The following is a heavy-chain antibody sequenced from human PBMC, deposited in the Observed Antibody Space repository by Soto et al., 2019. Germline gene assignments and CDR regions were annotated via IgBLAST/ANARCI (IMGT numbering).Heavy chain of an antibody. V-gene: IGHV5-51*01. CDR1: GYSFTTYW. CDR3: TRHMYFYYDNSGYYYLDY. D-gene: IGHD3-22*01. Sequence: GESLKISCKGSGYSFTTYWIGWVRQMPGKGLEWMGIIHPGDSDTRYSPSFQGQVTISADKSISSAYLQWSSLKASDTAMYYCTRHMYFYYDNSGYYYLDYWGQGTLVTVSS. J-gene: IGHJ4*02. CDR2: IHPGDSDT.